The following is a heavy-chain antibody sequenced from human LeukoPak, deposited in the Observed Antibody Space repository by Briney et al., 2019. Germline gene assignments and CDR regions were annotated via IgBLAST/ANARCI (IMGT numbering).Heavy chain of an antibody. CDR2: ISGTGGST. J-gene: IGHJ3*02. Sequence: GGSLRLSCAASGFTFSSYAMSWVRQAPGKGLEWVSGISGTGGSTYYADSVKGRFTISRDNSKNTLYLQMNSLRAEDTAVYYCAREITPNSAYYNDAFDIWGQGTMVTVSS. V-gene: IGHV3-23*01. D-gene: IGHD3-22*01. CDR1: GFTFSSYA. CDR3: AREITPNSAYYNDAFDI.